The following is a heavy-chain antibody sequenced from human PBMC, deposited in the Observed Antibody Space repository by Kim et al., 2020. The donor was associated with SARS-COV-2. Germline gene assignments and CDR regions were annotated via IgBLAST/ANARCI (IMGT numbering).Heavy chain of an antibody. Sequence: SETLSLTCAVYGGSFSGYYWSWIRQPPGKGLEWIGEINHSGSTNYNPSLKSRVTISVDTSKNQFSLKLSSVTAADTAVYYCVRGPLFYYYGSGSYLDYWGQRTLVTVSS. D-gene: IGHD3-10*01. CDR2: INHSGST. J-gene: IGHJ4*02. CDR1: GGSFSGYY. V-gene: IGHV4-34*01. CDR3: VRGPLFYYYGSGSYLDY.